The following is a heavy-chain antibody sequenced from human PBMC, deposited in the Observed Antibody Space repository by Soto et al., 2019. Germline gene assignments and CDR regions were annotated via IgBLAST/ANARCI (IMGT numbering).Heavy chain of an antibody. CDR2: IYYSGST. Sequence: SETLSLTCTVSGGSISSYYWSWIRQPPGKGLEWIGYIYYSGSTNYNPSLKSRVTISVDTPKNQFSLKLSSVTAADTAVYYCARDLTEYGDYDNWFDPWGQGTLVTVSS. CDR3: ARDLTEYGDYDNWFDP. J-gene: IGHJ5*02. V-gene: IGHV4-59*01. D-gene: IGHD4-17*01. CDR1: GGSISSYY.